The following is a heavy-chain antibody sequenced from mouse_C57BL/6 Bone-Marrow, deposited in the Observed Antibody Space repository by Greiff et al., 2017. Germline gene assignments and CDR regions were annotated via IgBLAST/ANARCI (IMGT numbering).Heavy chain of an antibody. CDR3: ARTTVVRGDYLDY. CDR1: GYTFTSYW. Sequence: VQLQQPVTELVKPGASVKLSCKASGYTFTSYWMHWVKQRPGPGLEWIGNINPSNGGTNYNQKFKGKATLTVDKSSSTAYMQLSSLTSEDSAVYYCARTTVVRGDYLDYWGQGTTLTVSS. D-gene: IGHD1-1*01. CDR2: INPSNGGT. J-gene: IGHJ2*01. V-gene: IGHV1-53*01.